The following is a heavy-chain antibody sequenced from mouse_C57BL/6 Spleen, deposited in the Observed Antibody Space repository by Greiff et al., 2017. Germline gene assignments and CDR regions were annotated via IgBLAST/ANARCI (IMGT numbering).Heavy chain of an antibody. V-gene: IGHV1-26*01. D-gene: IGHD6-1*01. J-gene: IGHJ3*01. CDR1: GYTFTDYY. CDR2: INPNNGGT. Sequence: EVQLQQSGPELVKPGASVKISCKASGYTFTDYYMNWVKQSHGKSLEWIGDINPNNGGTSYNQKFKGKATLTVDKSSSTAYMELRSLTSEDSAVYYCLCTEDPWFAYWGQGTLVTVSA. CDR3: LCTEDPWFAY.